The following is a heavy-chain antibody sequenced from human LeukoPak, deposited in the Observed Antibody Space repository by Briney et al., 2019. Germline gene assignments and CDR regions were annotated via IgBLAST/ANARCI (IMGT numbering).Heavy chain of an antibody. CDR2: FSVSSGNT. J-gene: IGHJ4*02. Sequence: GGSLRLSCAASGFTFSSYAMSGVRLAPGKGLEWVSTFSVSSGNTYYADSVRGRFTISRDTSKNTLYLQMNSLRVEDTAVYYCARDLRSAADYWGQGTLVTVSS. CDR1: GFTFSSYA. CDR3: ARDLRSAADY. V-gene: IGHV3-23*01.